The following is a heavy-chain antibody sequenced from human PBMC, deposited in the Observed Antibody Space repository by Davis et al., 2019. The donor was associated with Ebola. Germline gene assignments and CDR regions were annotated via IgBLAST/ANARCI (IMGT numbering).Heavy chain of an antibody. CDR2: IYPPDSRT. CDR3: VRPRYSTRWPDAFQT. Sequence: GESLKISCKGSGYSFTSYWISWVRQMPGKGLEWMGIIYPPDSRTTYSPTFQGQVTISADKSINIAYLYWSSLKASDTAIYYCVRPRYSTRWPDAFQTWGQGTMVTVPS. J-gene: IGHJ3*02. CDR1: GYSFTSYW. D-gene: IGHD2-8*01. V-gene: IGHV5-51*01.